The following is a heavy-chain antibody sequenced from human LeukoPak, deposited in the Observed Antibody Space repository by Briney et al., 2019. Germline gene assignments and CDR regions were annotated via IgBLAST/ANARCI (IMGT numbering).Heavy chain of an antibody. Sequence: GGSLRLSCAASGFNYAINWVRQTPGKGLEWVAKIKADGGEKDHVASVKGRFTISRDNAKNSLYLQMNSLRVEDTAVYYCARGGAARPDFWGQGTLVTVSS. D-gene: IGHD6-6*01. J-gene: IGHJ4*02. V-gene: IGHV3-7*01. CDR3: ARGGAARPDF. CDR2: IKADGGEK. CDR1: GFNYA.